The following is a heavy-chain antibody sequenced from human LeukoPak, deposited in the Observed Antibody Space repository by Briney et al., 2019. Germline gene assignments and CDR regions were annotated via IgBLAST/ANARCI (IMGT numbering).Heavy chain of an antibody. CDR2: ISWNSGSI. Sequence: PGRSLRLSCAASGFTFDDYAMHWVRQAPGKGLEWVSGISWNSGSIGYADYVKGRFTISRDNAMNSMYPQMNRLRAEDTDLYYCAKDIYGSSGWYVDYYYGMDVWGQGTTVTVSS. CDR3: AKDIYGSSGWYVDYYYGMDV. CDR1: GFTFDDYA. V-gene: IGHV3-9*01. J-gene: IGHJ6*02. D-gene: IGHD6-19*01.